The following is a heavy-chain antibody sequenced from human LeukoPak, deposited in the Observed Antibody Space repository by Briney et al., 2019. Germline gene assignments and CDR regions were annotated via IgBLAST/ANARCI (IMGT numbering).Heavy chain of an antibody. CDR3: ARDLSMVRGVIIGY. CDR1: GYTFTSYG. Sequence: ASVTVSCTASGYTFTSYGISWVRQAPGQGLEWMGWISAYNGNTNYAQKLQGRVTMTTDTSTSTAYMELRSLRSDDTAVYYCARDLSMVRGVIIGYWGQGTLVTVSS. CDR2: ISAYNGNT. D-gene: IGHD3-10*01. V-gene: IGHV1-18*01. J-gene: IGHJ4*02.